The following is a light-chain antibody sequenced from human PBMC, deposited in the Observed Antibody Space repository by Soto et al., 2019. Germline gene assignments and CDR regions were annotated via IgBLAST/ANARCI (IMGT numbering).Light chain of an antibody. CDR3: QQYGSSPWT. J-gene: IGKJ1*01. Sequence: EMVLTQSPGTMSLSPGERATLSCRASQSVSSNYLAWYQQKPGQAPRPLIYGASSRATGIPDRFSGSGSGTDFTLTISRLESEDLAVYYCQQYGSSPWTFGQGTKVEIK. CDR2: GAS. CDR1: QSVSSNY. V-gene: IGKV3-20*01.